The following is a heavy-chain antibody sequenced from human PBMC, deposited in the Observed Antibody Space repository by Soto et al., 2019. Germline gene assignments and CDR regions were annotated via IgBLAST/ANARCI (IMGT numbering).Heavy chain of an antibody. CDR3: ATPNKYDYVWGSYRHFDY. V-gene: IGHV1-69*01. CDR1: GGTFSSYA. Sequence: QVQLVQSGAEVKKPGSSAKVSCKASGGTFSSYAISWVRQAPGQGLEWMGGIIPIFGTANYAQKFQGRVTITADESTSTAYMELSSLRSEDTAVYYCATPNKYDYVWGSYRHFDYWGQGTLVTVSS. CDR2: IIPIFGTA. J-gene: IGHJ4*02. D-gene: IGHD3-16*02.